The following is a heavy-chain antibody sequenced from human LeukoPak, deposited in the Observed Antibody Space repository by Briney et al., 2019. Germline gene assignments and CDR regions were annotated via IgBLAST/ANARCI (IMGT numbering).Heavy chain of an antibody. J-gene: IGHJ4*02. CDR3: ARGGVDYDSSGYYWYYFDY. V-gene: IGHV4-61*01. Sequence: SETLSLTCTVSGGSVSSGSYYWSWIRQPPGKGLEWIGYIYYSGSTNYNPSLKSRVTISVDTSKNQFSLKLSSVTAADTAVYYCARGGVDYDSSGYYWYYFDYWGQGTLVTVSS. CDR1: GGSVSSGSYY. CDR2: IYYSGST. D-gene: IGHD3-22*01.